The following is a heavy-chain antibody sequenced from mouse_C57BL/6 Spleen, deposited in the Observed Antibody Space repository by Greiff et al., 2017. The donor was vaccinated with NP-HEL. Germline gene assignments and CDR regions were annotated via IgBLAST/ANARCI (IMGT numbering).Heavy chain of an antibody. CDR1: GFTFSSYT. CDR2: ISGGGGNT. CDR3: ARSTLLTTGWYFDV. D-gene: IGHD2-1*01. V-gene: IGHV5-9*01. Sequence: EVKVVESGGGLVKPGGSLKLSCAASGFTFSSYTMSWVRQTPEKRLEWVATISGGGGNTYYPDSVKGRFTISRDNAKNTLYLQMSSLRSEDTALYYCARSTLLTTGWYFDVWGTGTTVTVSS. J-gene: IGHJ1*03.